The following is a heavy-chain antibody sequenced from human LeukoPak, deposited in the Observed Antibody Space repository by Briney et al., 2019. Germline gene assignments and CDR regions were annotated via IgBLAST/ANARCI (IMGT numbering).Heavy chain of an antibody. D-gene: IGHD3-22*01. CDR1: GFTFSSYA. Sequence: PGGSLRLSCAASGFTFSSYAMSWVRQAPGKGLEWVSAISGSGGSTYYADSVKGRFTISRDNSKNTLYLQMNSLRAEDTAVYYCATSGRPYDSGGYWGQGTLVTVSS. V-gene: IGHV3-23*01. J-gene: IGHJ4*02. CDR2: ISGSGGST. CDR3: ATSGRPYDSGGY.